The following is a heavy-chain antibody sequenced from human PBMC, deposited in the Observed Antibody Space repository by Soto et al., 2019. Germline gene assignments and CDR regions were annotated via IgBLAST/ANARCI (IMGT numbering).Heavy chain of an antibody. D-gene: IGHD2-15*01. CDR2: ISGSGGTT. V-gene: IGHV3-23*01. CDR3: AREIWSACRGGTCYSDY. Sequence: EVQLLESGGGLVQPGGSLRLSCAASGFTFGGHALTWVRQAPGKGLQWVSGISGSGGTTYYADFVKGRFIISRDNSTNTLFLQINSLRAEDTAVYYWAREIWSACRGGTCYSDYWGQGTLVTVSS. J-gene: IGHJ4*02. CDR1: GFTFGGHA.